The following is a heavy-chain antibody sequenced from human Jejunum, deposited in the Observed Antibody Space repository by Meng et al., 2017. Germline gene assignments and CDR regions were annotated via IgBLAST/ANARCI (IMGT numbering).Heavy chain of an antibody. J-gene: IGHJ5*02. D-gene: IGHD6-13*01. V-gene: IGHV4-4*02. Sequence: GQLQRGGPGRVKPSGTRYVSCVVLGASIRDNDWWMWVGKAPGKGLEWIGEIHDTGNINYNPSLKSRVTMSLDKPKNQFSLEVTSVTAADTAVYYCARDLLGPAIAATGWFDPWGQGTLVTVSS. CDR3: ARDLLGPAIAATGWFDP. CDR1: GASIRDNDW. CDR2: IHDTGNI.